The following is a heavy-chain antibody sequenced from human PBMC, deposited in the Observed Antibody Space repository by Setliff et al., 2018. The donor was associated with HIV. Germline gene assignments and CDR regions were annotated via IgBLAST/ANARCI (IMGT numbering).Heavy chain of an antibody. J-gene: IGHJ4*02. V-gene: IGHV3-21*01. CDR3: ASGYHYDTSGNFDLPFGY. D-gene: IGHD3-22*01. CDR2: MSSSESYT. Sequence: GESLKISCAASGFSFSNFNMNWVRQAPGKGLEWVSSMSSSESYTYYADSVKGRFTISRDNAKNSLDLQMNSLRAEDTAVYYCASGYHYDTSGNFDLPFGYWGQGTLVTVSS. CDR1: GFSFSNFN.